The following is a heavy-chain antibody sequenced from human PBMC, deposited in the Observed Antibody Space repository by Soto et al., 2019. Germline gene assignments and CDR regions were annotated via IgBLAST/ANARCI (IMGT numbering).Heavy chain of an antibody. D-gene: IGHD1-26*01. V-gene: IGHV1-8*01. CDR2: MNPNSGNT. J-gene: IGHJ6*02. Sequence: QVQLVQSGAEVKKPGASVKVSCKASGYTFTSYDINWVRQATGQGLEWMGWMNPNSGNTGYAQKFQGRVNMTRNTSISKAYMELSSLRSEDTAVYYCASIPSGSYYYYGMDVWGQGTTVTVSS. CDR3: ASIPSGSYYYYGMDV. CDR1: GYTFTSYD.